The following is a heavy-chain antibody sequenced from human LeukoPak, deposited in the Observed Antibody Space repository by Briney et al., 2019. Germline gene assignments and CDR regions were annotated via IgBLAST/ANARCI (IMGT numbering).Heavy chain of an antibody. CDR1: GGSFSGYY. CDR2: INHSGST. J-gene: IGHJ4*02. V-gene: IGHV4-34*01. Sequence: SETLSLTCAVYGGSFSGYYWSWVRQPPGKGLEWIGEINHSGSTNYNPSLKSRVTISVDTSKNQFSLKLSSVTAADTAVYYCARGKVRGVCYFDYWGQGTLVTVSS. D-gene: IGHD3-10*01. CDR3: ARGKVRGVCYFDY.